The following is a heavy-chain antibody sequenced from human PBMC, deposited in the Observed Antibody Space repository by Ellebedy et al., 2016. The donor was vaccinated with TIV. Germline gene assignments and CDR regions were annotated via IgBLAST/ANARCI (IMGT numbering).Heavy chain of an antibody. CDR2: ISGSGGST. D-gene: IGHD6-19*01. CDR1: GFTFSSYA. J-gene: IGHJ4*02. CDR3: AKSSIVGYSSGWYSLDY. Sequence: GESLKISXAASGFTFSSYAMSWVRQAPGKGLEWVSAISGSGGSTYYADSVKGRFTISRDNSKNTLYLQMNSLRAEDTAVYYCAKSSIVGYSSGWYSLDYWGQGTLVTVSS. V-gene: IGHV3-23*01.